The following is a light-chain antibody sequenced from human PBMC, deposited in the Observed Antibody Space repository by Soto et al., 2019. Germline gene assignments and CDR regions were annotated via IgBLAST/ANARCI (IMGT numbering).Light chain of an antibody. J-gene: IGKJ1*01. CDR1: QGIRSD. CDR3: LQDYDYPLT. CDR2: GAS. V-gene: IGKV1-6*01. Sequence: AIQMTQSPSSLSASVGDRVTIACRASQGIRSDLGWYQQKPGKAPKLLIYGASSLQSGVPSRFSGSGSGTDFTLTINSLQPEDFATYYCLQDYDYPLTFGQGTKVEVK.